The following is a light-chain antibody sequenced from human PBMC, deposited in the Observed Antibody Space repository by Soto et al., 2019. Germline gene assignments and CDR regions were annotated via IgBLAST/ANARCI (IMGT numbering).Light chain of an antibody. CDR1: SSDVGASNY. Sequence: QSVLTQPASVSGSPGQSITISCTGTSSDVGASNYVSWYQQHPGEAPKLMISDVTDRPSGVSYRFSGSKSGSTASLTISGVQGEDEADYFCTPYTTSSTVVFGGRTQLTV. CDR3: TPYTTSSTVV. J-gene: IGLJ2*01. V-gene: IGLV2-14*03. CDR2: DVT.